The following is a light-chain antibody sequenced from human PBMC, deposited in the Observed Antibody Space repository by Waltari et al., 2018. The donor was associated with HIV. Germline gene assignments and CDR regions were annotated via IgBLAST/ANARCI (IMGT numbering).Light chain of an antibody. Sequence: EFDLTHSQATLSLSPGKRATLPCRASQSVSTYLAWYQQRPGQAPRLLIYGASNRATGIPVRFSGSGSGTDFTLTISSLEPEDFAVYYCQQRSNWLSLSFGGGTKVEIK. CDR3: QQRSNWLSLS. V-gene: IGKV3-11*01. CDR1: QSVSTY. CDR2: GAS. J-gene: IGKJ4*01.